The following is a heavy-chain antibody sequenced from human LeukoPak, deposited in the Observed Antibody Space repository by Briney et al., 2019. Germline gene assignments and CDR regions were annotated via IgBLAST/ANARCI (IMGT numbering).Heavy chain of an antibody. D-gene: IGHD6-25*01. CDR3: ARLSARGGLYYYYGMDV. J-gene: IGHJ6*02. V-gene: IGHV1-69*13. CDR1: GGTFSSYA. CDR2: IIPIFGTA. Sequence: GASVKLSCKASGGTFSSYAISWVRHAPGQGLEWMGGIIPIFGTANYAQKFQGRVTITADESTSTAYMELSSLRSEDTAVYYCARLSARGGLYYYYGMDVWGQGTTVTVSS.